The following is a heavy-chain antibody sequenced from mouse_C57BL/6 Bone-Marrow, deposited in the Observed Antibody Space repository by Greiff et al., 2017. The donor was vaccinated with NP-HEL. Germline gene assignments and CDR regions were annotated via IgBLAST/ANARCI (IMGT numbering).Heavy chain of an antibody. CDR1: GFTFSSYG. D-gene: IGHD1-1*01. Sequence: EVHLVESGGDLVKPGGSLKLSCAASGFTFSSYGMSWVRQTPDKRLEWVATISSGGSYTYYPDSVKGRFTISRDNAKNTLYLQMSSLKSEDTAMYYCARRPTTVVAHFDYWGQGTTLTVSS. CDR2: ISSGGSYT. J-gene: IGHJ2*01. CDR3: ARRPTTVVAHFDY. V-gene: IGHV5-6*01.